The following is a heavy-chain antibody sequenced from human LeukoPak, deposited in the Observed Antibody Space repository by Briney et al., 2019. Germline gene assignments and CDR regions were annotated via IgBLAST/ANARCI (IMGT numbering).Heavy chain of an antibody. J-gene: IGHJ4*02. CDR2: ISGSVGST. D-gene: IGHD6-19*01. CDR1: GFTFYNYA. Sequence: PGGSLTLSCAAYGFTFYNYAMSWVRQPPGRGLEWVSGISGSVGSTFYAESVKGRFTIPRDNSKLYLQMNSLRAEDTAVYYCAKRGVQQWLVDWYFDYWGQGTLVTVSS. V-gene: IGHV3-23*01. CDR3: AKRGVQQWLVDWYFDY.